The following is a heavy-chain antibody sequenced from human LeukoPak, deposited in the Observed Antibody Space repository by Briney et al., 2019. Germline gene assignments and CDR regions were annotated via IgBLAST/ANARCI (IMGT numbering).Heavy chain of an antibody. CDR1: GFTFKGYT. CDR3: ARGGTATYYFDY. V-gene: IGHV3-7*01. CDR2: IKIDGSDI. J-gene: IGHJ4*02. Sequence: GGSLRLSCTASGFTFKGYTMRWVRHAPGKGLEWVAYIKIDGSDIYYADSVKGRFTITRDNAKNSVYLQMSRLRAEDTAVYCGARGGTATYYFDYWGQGTLVTVSS. D-gene: IGHD3-16*01.